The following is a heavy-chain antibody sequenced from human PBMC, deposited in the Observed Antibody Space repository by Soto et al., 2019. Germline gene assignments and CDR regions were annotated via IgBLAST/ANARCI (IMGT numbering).Heavy chain of an antibody. CDR1: GGSITNYY. CDR2: IYYSGSA. CDR3: ARDGTAVDAGYYGVDV. D-gene: IGHD5-18*01. Sequence: LSLTCTVSGGSITNYYWSCIRQPPGKGLEWIGFIYYSGSANDNPSLTSRVTISVATSKNQVPLKLSSVTAADTTVYYCARDGTAVDAGYYGVDVWGQGATVTVSS. V-gene: IGHV4-59*01. J-gene: IGHJ6*02.